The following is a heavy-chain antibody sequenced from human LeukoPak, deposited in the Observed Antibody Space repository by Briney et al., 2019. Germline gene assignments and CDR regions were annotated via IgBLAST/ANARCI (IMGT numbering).Heavy chain of an antibody. CDR1: GYTLTSYG. V-gene: IGHV1-18*01. J-gene: IGHJ4*02. D-gene: IGHD1-26*01. Sequence: ASVKVSCKASGYTLTSYGISWVRQAPGQGLEWMGWISAYNGNTNYALKLQGRVTMTTDTSTSTAYMELRSLRSDDTAVYYCAGDRSSIFDYWGQGTLVTVSS. CDR3: AGDRSSIFDY. CDR2: ISAYNGNT.